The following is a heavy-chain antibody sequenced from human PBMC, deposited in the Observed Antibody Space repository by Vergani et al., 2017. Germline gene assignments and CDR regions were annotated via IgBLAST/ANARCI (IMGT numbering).Heavy chain of an antibody. V-gene: IGHV4-34*01. CDR3: ARVRIGYCSSTSCYRPNYYYYYYMDV. J-gene: IGHJ6*03. D-gene: IGHD2-2*01. Sequence: QVQLQQWGAGLLKPSETLSLTCAVYGGSFSGYYWSWIRQPPGKGLEWIGEINHSGSTNYNPSLKSRVTISVETSKNQVARKLSSVTASDTAVYYCARVRIGYCSSTSCYRPNYYYYYYMDVWGKGTTVTVSS. CDR1: GGSFSGYY. CDR2: INHSGST.